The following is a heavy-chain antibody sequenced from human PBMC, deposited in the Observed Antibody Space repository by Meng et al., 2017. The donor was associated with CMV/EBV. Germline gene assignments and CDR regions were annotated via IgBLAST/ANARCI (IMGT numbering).Heavy chain of an antibody. CDR1: GGSFSGYY. CDR3: ARAGYCSSTSCKPLYDWFDP. Sequence: SETLSLTCAVYGGSFSGYYWSWIRQPPGKGLEWIGEINHSGSTNYNPSLKSRVTISVDTSKNQFSLKLGSVTAADTAVYYCARAGYCSSTSCKPLYDWFDPWGQGTLVTVS. V-gene: IGHV4-34*01. J-gene: IGHJ5*02. CDR2: INHSGST. D-gene: IGHD2-2*01.